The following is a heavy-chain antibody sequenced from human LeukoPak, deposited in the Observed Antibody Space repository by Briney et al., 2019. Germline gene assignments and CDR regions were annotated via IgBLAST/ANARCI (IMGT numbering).Heavy chain of an antibody. CDR2: INHSGST. CDR3: VSQQLVRYFQH. CDR1: GGSFSGYY. D-gene: IGHD6-13*01. J-gene: IGHJ1*01. Sequence: SETLSLTCAVYGGSFSGYYWSWIRQPPGKGLEWIGEINHSGSTNYNPSLKSRVTISVDTSKNQFSLKLSSVTAADTAVYYCVSQQLVRYFQHWDQGTLVTVSS. V-gene: IGHV4-34*01.